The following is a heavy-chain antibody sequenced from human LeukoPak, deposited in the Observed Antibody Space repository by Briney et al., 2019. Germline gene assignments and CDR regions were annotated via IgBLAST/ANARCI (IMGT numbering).Heavy chain of an antibody. Sequence: ASVKVSCKASGYTFTSYAMHWVRQAPGQRLEWMGWINAGNGNTKYSQKFQGRVTITRDTSASTAYMELSSLRSEDTAVYYCARDGMDYYDSSGYYYFDYWGQGTLVTVSP. D-gene: IGHD3-22*01. V-gene: IGHV1-3*01. J-gene: IGHJ4*02. CDR1: GYTFTSYA. CDR2: INAGNGNT. CDR3: ARDGMDYYDSSGYYYFDY.